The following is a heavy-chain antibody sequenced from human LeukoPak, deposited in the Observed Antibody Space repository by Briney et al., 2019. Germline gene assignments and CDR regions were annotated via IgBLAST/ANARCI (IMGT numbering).Heavy chain of an antibody. CDR3: ARDKALNC. CDR2: ISSRGSSI. CDR1: GFNFSTYE. J-gene: IGHJ4*02. V-gene: IGHV3-48*03. Sequence: GGSLRLSCAGSGFNFSTYEMNWVRQAPGKGLEWLSFISSRGSSIYYADSVKGRFTISRDNAKNPLFLQMNSLRAEDTAVYFCARDKALNCWGQGTPVTVSS.